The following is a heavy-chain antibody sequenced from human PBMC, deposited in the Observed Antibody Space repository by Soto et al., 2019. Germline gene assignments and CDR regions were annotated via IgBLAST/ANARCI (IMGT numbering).Heavy chain of an antibody. CDR1: GGSITNTSYY. J-gene: IGHJ2*01. Sequence: TSETLSLTCTVSGGSITNTSYYWGWIRQSPGKGLQWIGTIYYTGTIYYNPSLKSRVTLSVDTSKNQFSLRLSSATAADTAVFYCARLEVDLATRNWHFDPWGRGALVTVSS. D-gene: IGHD5-12*01. CDR3: ARLEVDLATRNWHFDP. CDR2: IYYTGTI. V-gene: IGHV4-39*01.